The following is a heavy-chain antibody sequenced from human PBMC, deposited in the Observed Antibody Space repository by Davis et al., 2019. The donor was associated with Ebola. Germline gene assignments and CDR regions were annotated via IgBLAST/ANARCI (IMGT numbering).Heavy chain of an antibody. D-gene: IGHD3-10*01. CDR2: IIPLFGTT. J-gene: IGHJ5*02. CDR1: GGTFSSYT. V-gene: IGHV1-69*13. CDR3: GRDGSVGGRIDP. Sequence: SVKVSCKASGGTFSSYTINWVRQAPGQGLEWMGGIIPLFGTTTYAHKLQDRVTITADESTNTAYMELNSLTSEDTAIYYCGRDGSVGGRIDPWGQGTLVTVSS.